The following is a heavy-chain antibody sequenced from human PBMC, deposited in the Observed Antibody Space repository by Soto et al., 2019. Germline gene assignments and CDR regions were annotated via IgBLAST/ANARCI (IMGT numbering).Heavy chain of an antibody. CDR3: ARKDACSGTSCFTR. CDR1: GYTFTNYG. J-gene: IGHJ4*02. CDR2: ISPYNGKT. Sequence: QVHLVQSGPEVKKPGASVKVSCQTSGYTFTNYGVTWVRQAPGQGLEWMGWISPYNGKTNYARTLQGRINLTSDTSTTTAYLEVKNLTSDDTATYFGARKDACSGTSCFTRWGQGTLVIVSS. V-gene: IGHV1-18*01. D-gene: IGHD2-2*01.